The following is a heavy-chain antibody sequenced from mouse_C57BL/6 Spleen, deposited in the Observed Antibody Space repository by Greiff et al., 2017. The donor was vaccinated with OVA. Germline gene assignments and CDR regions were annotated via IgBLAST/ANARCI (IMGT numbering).Heavy chain of an antibody. V-gene: IGHV14-4*01. Sequence: VQLQQPGAELVRPGASVKLSCTASGFNIKDDYMHWVKQRPEQGLEWIGWIDPENGDTEYASKFQGKATITADTSSNTAYLQLSSLTSEDTAVYYCTTGGFYGDYWGQGTTLTVSS. CDR3: TTGGFYGDY. CDR2: IDPENGDT. J-gene: IGHJ2*01. D-gene: IGHD1-1*01. CDR1: GFNIKDDY.